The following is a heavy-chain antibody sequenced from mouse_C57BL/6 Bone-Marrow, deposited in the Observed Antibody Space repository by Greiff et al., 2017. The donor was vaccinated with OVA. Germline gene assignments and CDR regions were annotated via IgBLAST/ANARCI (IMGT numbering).Heavy chain of an antibody. CDR3: ARENYGSGV. V-gene: IGHV1-55*01. Sequence: QVQLQQPGAELVKPGASVKMSCNASGSTFTSYWITWVKQRPGQGLEWIGDIYPGSGSTNYNEKFKSKATLTVDTSSSTAYMQLSSLTSEDSAVYYCARENYGSGVWGTGTTVTVSS. CDR1: GSTFTSYW. CDR2: IYPGSGST. D-gene: IGHD1-1*01. J-gene: IGHJ1*03.